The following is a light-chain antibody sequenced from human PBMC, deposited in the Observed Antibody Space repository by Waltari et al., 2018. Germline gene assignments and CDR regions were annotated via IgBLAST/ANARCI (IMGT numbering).Light chain of an antibody. Sequence: QLALTQSPSASASLGASVTLTCTLSSGHNTYAIAWHPQPPEKAPRYLMKVNSDGSSAEADGLPYRFSGSVSGAERFLTISSLQSEDEADYCCQTWNIGIRVFGIWTKVTVL. V-gene: IGLV4-69*01. CDR3: QTWNIGIRV. CDR2: VNSDGSS. CDR1: SGHNTYA. J-gene: IGLJ1*01.